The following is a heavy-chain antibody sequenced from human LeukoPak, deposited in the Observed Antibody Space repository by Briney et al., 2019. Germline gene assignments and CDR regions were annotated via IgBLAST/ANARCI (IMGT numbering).Heavy chain of an antibody. Sequence: GGSLRLSCAASGFTFSSYEMNWVRQAPGKGLEWVSYISSSGSTIYYADSVKGRFTISRDNAKNSLYLQMNSLRAEDTAVYYCARDKMGYDSSGYYGWFDPWGQGTLVTVSS. D-gene: IGHD3-22*01. CDR2: ISSSGSTI. J-gene: IGHJ5*02. CDR3: ARDKMGYDSSGYYGWFDP. V-gene: IGHV3-48*03. CDR1: GFTFSSYE.